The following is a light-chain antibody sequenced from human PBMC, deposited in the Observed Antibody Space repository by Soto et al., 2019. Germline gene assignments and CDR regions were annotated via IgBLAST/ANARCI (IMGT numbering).Light chain of an antibody. CDR2: LGS. CDR3: MQALQTPWT. Sequence: DIVMTQSPLSLPVTPGEPGSVSCRSIQSLLHSNGYNYLDWYLQKPGQSPQLLIYLGSNRASGVPDRFSGSGSGTDFTLKISRVEAEDVGVYYCMQALQTPWTFGQGTKVDIK. V-gene: IGKV2-28*01. J-gene: IGKJ1*01. CDR1: QSLLHSNGYNY.